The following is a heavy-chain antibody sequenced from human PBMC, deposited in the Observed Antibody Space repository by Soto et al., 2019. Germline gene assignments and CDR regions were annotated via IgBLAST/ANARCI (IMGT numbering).Heavy chain of an antibody. V-gene: IGHV3-30-3*01. Sequence: QVQLVESGGGVVQPGRSLRLSCAASGFTFSMYVMHWVRQAPGKGLEWVAVMAYDGNRAYYGDSVKGRFFVSRDNSTNTPYLQLNSLKPVDTAVYYCARLGESIYGAWESWGQGALVTGSS. CDR1: GFTFSMYV. CDR3: ARLGESIYGAWES. J-gene: IGHJ5*02. D-gene: IGHD1-26*01. CDR2: MAYDGNRA.